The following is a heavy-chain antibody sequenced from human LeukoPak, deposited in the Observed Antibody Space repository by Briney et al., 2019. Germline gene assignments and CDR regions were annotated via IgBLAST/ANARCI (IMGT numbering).Heavy chain of an antibody. CDR1: GYTFADYF. Sequence: GASVKVSCKTSGYTFADYFIHWVRQAPGQGLEWMGRINANSGGTEYQQKFQGRVTMTRDTSISTAYVEVNWLISDDKAIYYCARDVSSTPNWEFDYWGQGTQVTVSS. CDR3: ARDVSSTPNWEFDY. D-gene: IGHD1-26*01. J-gene: IGHJ4*02. V-gene: IGHV1-2*06. CDR2: INANSGGT.